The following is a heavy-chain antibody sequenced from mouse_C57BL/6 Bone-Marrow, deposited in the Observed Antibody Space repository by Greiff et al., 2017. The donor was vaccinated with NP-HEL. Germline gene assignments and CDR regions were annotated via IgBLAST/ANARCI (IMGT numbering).Heavy chain of an antibody. CDR3: ARHDLEGPDY. CDR1: GFTFSSYG. Sequence: EVMLVESGGDLVKPGGSLKLSCAASGFTFSSYGMSWVRQTPDKRLEWVATISSGGSYTYYPDSVKGRFTISRDNAKNTLYLQMSSLKAEDTAMYYCARHDLEGPDYWGQGTTLTVSS. J-gene: IGHJ2*01. V-gene: IGHV5-6*01. CDR2: ISSGGSYT.